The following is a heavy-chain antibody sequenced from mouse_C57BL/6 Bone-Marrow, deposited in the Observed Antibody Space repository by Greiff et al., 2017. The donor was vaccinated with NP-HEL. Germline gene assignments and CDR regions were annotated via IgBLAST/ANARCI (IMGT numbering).Heavy chain of an antibody. V-gene: IGHV1-15*01. CDR2: IDPETGGT. CDR3: TRKVYYDYDDGSFDY. D-gene: IGHD2-4*01. J-gene: IGHJ2*01. CDR1: GYTFTDYE. Sequence: QVQLQQSGAELVRPGASVTLSCKASGYTFTDYEMHWVKQTPVHGLEWIGAIDPETGGTAYNQKFKGKAILTADKSSSTAYMELRSLTSEDSAVYYCTRKVYYDYDDGSFDYWGQGTTLTVSS.